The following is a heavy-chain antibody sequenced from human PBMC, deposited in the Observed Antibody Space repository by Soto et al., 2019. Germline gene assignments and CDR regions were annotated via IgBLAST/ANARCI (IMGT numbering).Heavy chain of an antibody. V-gene: IGHV1-2*04. Sequence: ASVKVSCKASGYTFTGYYMHWVRQAPGQGLEWMGWINPNSGGTNYAQKFQGWVTMTRDTSISTAYMELSRLRSDDTAVYYCARDRVAAAGDYYHYYGMDVWGQGTTVTV. D-gene: IGHD6-13*01. J-gene: IGHJ6*02. CDR2: INPNSGGT. CDR1: GYTFTGYY. CDR3: ARDRVAAAGDYYHYYGMDV.